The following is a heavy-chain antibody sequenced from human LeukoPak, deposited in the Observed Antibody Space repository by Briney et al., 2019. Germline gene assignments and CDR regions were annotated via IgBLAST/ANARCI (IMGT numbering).Heavy chain of an antibody. V-gene: IGHV3-30-3*01. D-gene: IGHD4-17*01. CDR3: VRGSYGDLY. J-gene: IGHJ4*02. CDR1: GFTFSSYA. Sequence: GGSLRLSCAASGFTFSSYAMHWVRQAPGKGLEWVAVISYDESQKYYADSVKDRFTISRDNSRNTLFLQMNTLRVEDTAMYYCVRGSYGDLYWGLGTLVTVSS. CDR2: ISYDESQK.